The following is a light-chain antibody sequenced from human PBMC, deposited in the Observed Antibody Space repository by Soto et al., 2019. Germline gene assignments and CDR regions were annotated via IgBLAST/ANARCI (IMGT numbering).Light chain of an antibody. V-gene: IGKV1-5*03. Sequence: DIQMTQSPSTLSASVGDRVTITCRASQSISSWLAWYQQKPGKAPNLLIYKASTLESGAPSRFSGSGSGTEFTLTISRLQPDDFATYYCQQYNSYLWTFGQGTKVEIK. CDR3: QQYNSYLWT. CDR2: KAS. CDR1: QSISSW. J-gene: IGKJ1*01.